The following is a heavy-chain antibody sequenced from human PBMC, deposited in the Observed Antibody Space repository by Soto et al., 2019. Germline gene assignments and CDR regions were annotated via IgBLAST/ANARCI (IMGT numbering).Heavy chain of an antibody. J-gene: IGHJ6*02. CDR3: VHSRCGGDCLQSYSSHYYYGMDV. CDR1: GFSLNTGGLG. V-gene: IGHV2-5*02. D-gene: IGHD2-21*02. CDR2: IYWDNDK. Sequence: QITLKESGPTLVKPTQTLTLTCTFSGFSLNTGGLGVGWIRQPPGKALEWLALIYWDNDKRYSPSLKSRLTLTKDTSKNQVVLTMTNMDPVDEATYYCVHSRCGGDCLQSYSSHYYYGMDVWGQGTTVTVSS.